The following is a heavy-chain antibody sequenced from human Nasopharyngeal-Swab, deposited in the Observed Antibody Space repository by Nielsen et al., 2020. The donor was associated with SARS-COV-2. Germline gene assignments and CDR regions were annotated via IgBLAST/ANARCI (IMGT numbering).Heavy chain of an antibody. D-gene: IGHD3-9*01. CDR3: ARCHVLRYFAWLVRRGAVLNWFDP. Sequence: ASVKVSCKASGYTFTSYDINWVRQATAQGVEWMGWMNPNSGNTGYAQKFQGRVTMTRNTSISTSYMELSSRLSEDPAVYDCARCHVLRYFAWLVRRGAVLNWFDPWGQGTLVTVSS. J-gene: IGHJ5*02. CDR1: GYTFTSYD. V-gene: IGHV1-8*01. CDR2: MNPNSGNT.